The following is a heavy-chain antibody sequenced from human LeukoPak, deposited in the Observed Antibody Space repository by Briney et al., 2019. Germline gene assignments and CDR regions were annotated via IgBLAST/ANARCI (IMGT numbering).Heavy chain of an antibody. J-gene: IGHJ6*02. V-gene: IGHV3-74*01. Sequence: PGGSLRLSCGASGFTFSSFWMHWVRQAPGKGLVWVSRRNSDGSSTSYADSVKGRFTISRDNAKNMLYLQMNSLRAEDTAVYYCAPHLSVVVPGDQYGMDVWGQGTTVTVSS. D-gene: IGHD2-2*01. CDR1: GFTFSSFW. CDR3: APHLSVVVPGDQYGMDV. CDR2: RNSDGSST.